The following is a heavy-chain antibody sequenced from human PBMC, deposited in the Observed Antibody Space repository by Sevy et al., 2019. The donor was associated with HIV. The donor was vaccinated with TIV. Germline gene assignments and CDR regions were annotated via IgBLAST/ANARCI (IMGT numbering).Heavy chain of an antibody. V-gene: IGHV4-61*02. CDR1: GGSISSNFYY. CDR2: IYTSGST. Sequence: SESLSLTCTVSGGSISSNFYYWSWIRQPAGKGLEWIGRIYTSGSTNYNPSLKSRVTISVDTSKNQFSLKLSSLTAADTAVYYCARDRGGLGSAFDIWGQGIMVTVSS. CDR3: ARDRGGLGSAFDI. J-gene: IGHJ3*02. D-gene: IGHD3-16*01.